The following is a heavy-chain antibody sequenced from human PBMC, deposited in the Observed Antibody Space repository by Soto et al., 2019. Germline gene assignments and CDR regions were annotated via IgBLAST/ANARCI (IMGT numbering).Heavy chain of an antibody. CDR3: ASSYGSGDRAFAY. D-gene: IGHD3-10*01. CDR1: GDTFNFYS. V-gene: IGHV1-69*02. CDR2: VNPILSMS. Sequence: QVQLVQSGAEVKRPGSSVKVSCKASGDTFNFYSINWVRQAPGVGLEWVGRVNPILSMSNYAQRFQGRVTMTADKSTSTAYMELRSLRSEDTAIYYCASSYGSGDRAFAYWGQGALCTVSS. J-gene: IGHJ4*02.